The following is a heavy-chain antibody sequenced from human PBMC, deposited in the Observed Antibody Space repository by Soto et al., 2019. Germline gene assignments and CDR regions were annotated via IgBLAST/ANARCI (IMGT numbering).Heavy chain of an antibody. CDR1: GFTFSSYA. V-gene: IGHV3-23*01. CDR3: AKEGRSWQECYFDY. CDR2: ISGSGGST. D-gene: IGHD6-13*01. J-gene: IGHJ4*02. Sequence: LRLSCAASGFTFSSYAMSWVRQAPGKGLEWVSAISGSGGSTYYADSVKGRFTTSRDNSKNTLYLQMNSLRAEDTAVYYCAKEGRSWQECYFDYCGQGPLVTVYS.